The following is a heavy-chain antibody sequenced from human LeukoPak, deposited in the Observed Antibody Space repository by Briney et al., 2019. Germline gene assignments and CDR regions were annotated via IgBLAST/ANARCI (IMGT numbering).Heavy chain of an antibody. Sequence: SETLSLTCVVSGYSIGSGYHWGWIRQPPGKGLEWIGSVYRSGTTYYDPSLKSRVTISVDTSNNQISLKVRSVTAADTAMYYCARENWVFDYWGQGILVTVSS. D-gene: IGHD7-27*01. J-gene: IGHJ4*02. CDR2: VYRSGTT. V-gene: IGHV4-38-2*02. CDR3: ARENWVFDY. CDR1: GYSIGSGYH.